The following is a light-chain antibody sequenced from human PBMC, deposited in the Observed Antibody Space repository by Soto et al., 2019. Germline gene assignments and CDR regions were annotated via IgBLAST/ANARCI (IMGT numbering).Light chain of an antibody. CDR1: QGIRHD. Sequence: DIQMTQSPPSLSASVGDRVTITCRASQGIRHDLGWYQQRAGKAPKRLIYAASSLQGGVPSRFSGSGSGTEFTLTISSLQPEDFATYYCLQHNRYPWTFGQGTKVDIK. V-gene: IGKV1-17*01. CDR2: AAS. J-gene: IGKJ1*01. CDR3: LQHNRYPWT.